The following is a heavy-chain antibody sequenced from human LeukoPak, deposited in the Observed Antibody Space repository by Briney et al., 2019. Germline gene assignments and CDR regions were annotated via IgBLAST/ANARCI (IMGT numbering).Heavy chain of an antibody. CDR2: IRYDGSNK. CDR3: AKDGIAAAGTFDY. Sequence: GGSLRLSCAASGFTFSSYAMHWVRQAPGKGLEWVAFIRYDGSNKYYADSVKGRFTISRDNSKNTLYLQMNSLRAEDTAVYYCAKDGIAAAGTFDYWGQGTLVTVSS. J-gene: IGHJ4*02. D-gene: IGHD6-13*01. CDR1: GFTFSSYA. V-gene: IGHV3-30*02.